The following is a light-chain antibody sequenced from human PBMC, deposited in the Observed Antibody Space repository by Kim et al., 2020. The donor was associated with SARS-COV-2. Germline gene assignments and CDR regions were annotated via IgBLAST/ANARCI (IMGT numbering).Light chain of an antibody. J-gene: IGKJ3*01. CDR1: RRVISNY. CDR3: QQYNSSFT. CDR2: MAS. Sequence: LSSGEGATLTTCASRRVISNYLAWYQQKPGEAPKLLIYMASTMASGVPERFSGSGSGTEFALTISRLQPDDFAAYYCQQYNSSFTFGQGTKVDIK. V-gene: IGKV3-20*01.